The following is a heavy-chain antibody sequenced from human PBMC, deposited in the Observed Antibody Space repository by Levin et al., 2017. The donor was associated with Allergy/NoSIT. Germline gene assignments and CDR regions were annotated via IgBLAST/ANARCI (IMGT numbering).Heavy chain of an antibody. D-gene: IGHD3-9*01. CDR1: GFTFSNAW. J-gene: IGHJ6*02. CDR3: TTDTIYSGMDV. V-gene: IGHV3-15*01. CDR2: IKSKTDGGTT. Sequence: GESLKISCAASGFTFSNAWMSWVRQAPGKGLEWVGRIKSKTDGGTTDYAAPVKGRFTISRDDSKNTLYLQMNSLKTEDTAVYYCTTDTIYSGMDVWGQGTTVTVSS.